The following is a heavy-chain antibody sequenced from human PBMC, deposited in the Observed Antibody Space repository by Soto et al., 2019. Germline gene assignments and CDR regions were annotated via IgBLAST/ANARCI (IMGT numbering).Heavy chain of an antibody. V-gene: IGHV4-30-2*01. J-gene: IGHJ3*02. CDR1: GGCVSSGSYY. D-gene: IGHD3-22*01. CDR3: ARGDYYDSPGAFDI. Sequence: PSETLAITCTVSGGCVSSGSYYWRCIRQLPGKGLEWIGYIYYSGSTYYNPSLKSRVTISVDRSKNQFSLKLSSVTAADTAVYYCARGDYYDSPGAFDIWGQGTIVTVSS. CDR2: IYYSGST.